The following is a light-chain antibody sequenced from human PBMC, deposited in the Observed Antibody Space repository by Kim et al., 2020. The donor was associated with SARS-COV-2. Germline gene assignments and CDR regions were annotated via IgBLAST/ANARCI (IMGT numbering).Light chain of an antibody. Sequence: SVSPGQPASITCSGNTLGDKYACWYQQKPGQSPVLVIYQDSKRPSGIPGRFSGSNSGNTATLTISGTQAMDEADYYCQAWDSSTVVFGGGTQLTVL. J-gene: IGLJ2*01. V-gene: IGLV3-1*01. CDR2: QDS. CDR1: TLGDKY. CDR3: QAWDSSTVV.